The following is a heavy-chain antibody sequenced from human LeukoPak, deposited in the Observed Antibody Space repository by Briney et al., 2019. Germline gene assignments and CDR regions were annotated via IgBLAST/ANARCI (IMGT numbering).Heavy chain of an antibody. J-gene: IGHJ4*02. CDR3: ARSPSPYSSDWYFDY. V-gene: IGHV6-1*01. CDR1: GDSVSINSAA. CDR2: TYQRSKWYN. Sequence: SQTLSLTCAISGDSVSINSAAWNWIRQSPSRGLEWLARTYQRSKWYNDYAVSVKSRITINPDISKNQFSLQLNSVTPEDTAVYYCARSPSPYSSDWYFDYWGQGTLVTVSS. D-gene: IGHD6-19*01.